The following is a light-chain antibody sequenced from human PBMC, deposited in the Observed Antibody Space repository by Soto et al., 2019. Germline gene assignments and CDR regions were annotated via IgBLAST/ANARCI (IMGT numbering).Light chain of an antibody. CDR1: SSNIGAGYD. V-gene: IGLV1-40*01. CDR3: QSYDSSLSGYVV. Sequence: QSVLTQPPSVSGAPGQRVTISCTGSSSNIGAGYDVHWYQQLPGTAPKLLIYGNSNRPSGVPDRFSGSKSGTSASLAITGLQAEDEADYYCQSYDSSLSGYVVLGGGTKVTGL. CDR2: GNS. J-gene: IGLJ2*01.